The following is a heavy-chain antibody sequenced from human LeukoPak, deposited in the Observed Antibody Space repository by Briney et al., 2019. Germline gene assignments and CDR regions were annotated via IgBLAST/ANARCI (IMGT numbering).Heavy chain of an antibody. CDR1: GFTFSSSW. D-gene: IGHD3-22*01. CDR3: ARDKGDYDTSGSLFVF. V-gene: IGHV3-7*03. Sequence: PGGSLRLSCVASGFTFSSSWMAWVRQAPGKGLEWVANIKEDGSEKYYVDSVKGRFTISRDNAKNSLYLQMNSLRAEDAAVYYCARDKGDYDTSGSLFVFGGQGTLVTVSS. J-gene: IGHJ4*02. CDR2: IKEDGSEK.